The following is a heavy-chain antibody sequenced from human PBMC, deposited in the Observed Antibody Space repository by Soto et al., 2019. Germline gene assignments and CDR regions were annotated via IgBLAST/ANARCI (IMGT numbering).Heavy chain of an antibody. CDR2: INHSGST. D-gene: IGHD3-10*01. V-gene: IGHV4-34*01. Sequence: PSETLSLTCAVYGGSFSGYYWSWIRLPPGKGLEWIGEINHSGSTNYNPSLKSRVTISVDTSKNQFSLKLSSVTAADTAVYYCARVSGIYYYGMDVWGQGTTVTVS. CDR3: ARVSGIYYYGMDV. J-gene: IGHJ6*02. CDR1: GGSFSGYY.